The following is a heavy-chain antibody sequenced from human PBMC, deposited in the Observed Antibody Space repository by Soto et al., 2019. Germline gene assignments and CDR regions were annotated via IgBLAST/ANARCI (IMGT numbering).Heavy chain of an antibody. CDR3: ARELGYCSGGSCSTQGYFQH. Sequence: QVQLQESGPGLVKPSQTLSLTCTVSGGSISSGDYYWSWIRQPPGKGLEWIGYIYYSGSTYYNPSLKSRVTISVDTSKNQFSLKLSSVTAADTAVYYCARELGYCSGGSCSTQGYFQHWGQGTLVTVSS. V-gene: IGHV4-30-4*01. CDR1: GGSISSGDYY. D-gene: IGHD2-15*01. J-gene: IGHJ1*01. CDR2: IYYSGST.